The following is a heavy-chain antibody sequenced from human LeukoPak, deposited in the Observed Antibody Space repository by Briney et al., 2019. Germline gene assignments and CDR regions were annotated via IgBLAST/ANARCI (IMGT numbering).Heavy chain of an antibody. J-gene: IGHJ4*02. CDR3: ARESPCSGDGCHARLDY. Sequence: ASVTVSCKASGYTFINDAIHWVRQAPGQTLEWMGWVNAGNGDTKYSQKFQGRVTISRDTSASTAYMELNSLKAEDTAVYYCARESPCSGDGCHARLDYWGQGTLVTVSS. CDR2: VNAGNGDT. CDR1: GYTFINDA. V-gene: IGHV1-3*01. D-gene: IGHD2-15*01.